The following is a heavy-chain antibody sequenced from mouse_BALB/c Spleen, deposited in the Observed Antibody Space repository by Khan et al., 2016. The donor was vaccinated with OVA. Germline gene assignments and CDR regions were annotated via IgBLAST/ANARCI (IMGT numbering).Heavy chain of an antibody. CDR3: EKSPYGTFAY. V-gene: IGHV5-9-3*01. Sequence: EVELVESGGGLVKPGGSLKLSCAVSGFTFSTFAMSWVRQPPEKRLEWVATISSDGDYTFYSDIVSGRFTIYRDNAKNALYLKMSSLRDETTVNYYCEKSPYGTFAYWGQGTLVTVSA. CDR1: GFTFSTFA. J-gene: IGHJ3*01. D-gene: IGHD2-1*01. CDR2: ISSDGDYT.